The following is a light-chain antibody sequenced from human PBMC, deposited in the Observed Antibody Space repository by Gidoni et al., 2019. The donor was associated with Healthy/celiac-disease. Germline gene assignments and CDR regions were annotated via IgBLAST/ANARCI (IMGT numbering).Light chain of an antibody. J-gene: IGKJ1*01. Sequence: DIQMTPSPSSLSASVGDRVTITCRASQSISSYLNWYQQKPGKAPKLLIYAASSLHSGVPSRFSGSGSGTDFTLTISSLQPEDFATYYCQQSYSTPRTFXXXTKVEIK. CDR2: AAS. CDR1: QSISSY. V-gene: IGKV1-39*01. CDR3: QQSYSTPRT.